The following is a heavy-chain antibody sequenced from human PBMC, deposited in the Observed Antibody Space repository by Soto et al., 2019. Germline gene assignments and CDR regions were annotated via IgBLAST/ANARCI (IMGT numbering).Heavy chain of an antibody. CDR2: IYYSGST. J-gene: IGHJ6*02. D-gene: IGHD6-6*01. V-gene: IGHV4-39*01. CDR1: GGSISSSSYY. CDR3: ASSSIGAARPYYGMDV. Sequence: QLELQESGPGLVKPSETLSLTCTVSGGSISSSSYYWGWIRQRPGKGLEWIGSIYYSGSTYYNPSLKSRVTISVDTSKNQCALKPSSVTAAEMSVYLCASSSIGAARPYYGMDVWGRGTTVPVSS.